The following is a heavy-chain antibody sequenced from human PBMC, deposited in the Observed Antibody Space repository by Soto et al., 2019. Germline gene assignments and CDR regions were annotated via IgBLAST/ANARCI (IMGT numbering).Heavy chain of an antibody. Sequence: GESLKICCKVSGYSFTSYWISWVRQMPGKGLEWMGRIDPSDSYTNYSPSFQGHVTISADKSISTAYLQWSSLKASDTAMYYCARGTVVVPAAIGGYYYYGMDVWGQGTTVTVSS. CDR3: ARGTVVVPAAIGGYYYYGMDV. D-gene: IGHD2-2*02. J-gene: IGHJ6*02. V-gene: IGHV5-10-1*01. CDR2: IDPSDSYT. CDR1: GYSFTSYW.